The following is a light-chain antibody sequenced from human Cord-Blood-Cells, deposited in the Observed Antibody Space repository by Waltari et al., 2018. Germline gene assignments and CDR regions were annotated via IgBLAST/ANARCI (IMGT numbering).Light chain of an antibody. CDR1: QSISSW. J-gene: IGKJ1*01. CDR3: QLYNSLWT. V-gene: IGKV1-5*03. CDR2: KAS. Sequence: DIQMTQSPSTLSVSVGDRVTITCRASQSISSWLAWYQQKPGKAPKLLIYKASSLESGVPSRFSGSGSGTEFTLTISSLQPDDFATYYCQLYNSLWTFGQGTKMEIK.